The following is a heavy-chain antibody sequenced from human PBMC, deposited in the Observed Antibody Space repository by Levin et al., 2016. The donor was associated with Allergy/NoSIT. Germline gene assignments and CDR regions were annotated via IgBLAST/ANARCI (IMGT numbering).Heavy chain of an antibody. Sequence: WIRQPPGKGLEWVSTMSGSGRSTYYADSVKGRFTISRDNSKNTLYLQMNSLRAEDTAEYYCAKEGQVSTWLLIPSYHFDYWGQGILVTVSS. CDR2: MSGSGRST. V-gene: IGHV3-23*01. D-gene: IGHD3-22*01. J-gene: IGHJ4*02. CDR3: AKEGQVSTWLLIPSYHFDY.